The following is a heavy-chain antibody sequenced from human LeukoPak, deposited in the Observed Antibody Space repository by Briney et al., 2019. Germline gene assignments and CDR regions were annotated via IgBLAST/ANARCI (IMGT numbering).Heavy chain of an antibody. D-gene: IGHD6-13*01. CDR3: ARHRRIAAAGTTSDLDY. CDR2: IYPGDSDT. J-gene: IGHJ4*02. Sequence: GESLKISFKGSGYSFTSYWIGWVRQMPGKGLEWMGIIYPGDSDTRYSPSFQRQVTISANKSISTAYLQWSSLKASDTAMYYCARHRRIAAAGTTSDLDYWGRGTLVTVSS. CDR1: GYSFTSYW. V-gene: IGHV5-51*01.